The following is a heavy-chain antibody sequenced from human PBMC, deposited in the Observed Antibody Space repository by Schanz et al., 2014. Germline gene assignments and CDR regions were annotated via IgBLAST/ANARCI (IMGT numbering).Heavy chain of an antibody. CDR3: ARGGYSSGWYDRDIAHFDY. J-gene: IGHJ4*02. CDR1: RYTFNTYG. D-gene: IGHD6-19*01. Sequence: QGQLVQSGPEVKEPGASVKVSCEASRYTFNTYGLNWVRQAPGQGLEWVGRSIPILDVGNYAQQFQGRVTFTADKSTSTAYMELSSLRSDDTAVYYCARGGYSSGWYDRDIAHFDYWGQGTLVTVSS. V-gene: IGHV1-69*04. CDR2: SIPILDVG.